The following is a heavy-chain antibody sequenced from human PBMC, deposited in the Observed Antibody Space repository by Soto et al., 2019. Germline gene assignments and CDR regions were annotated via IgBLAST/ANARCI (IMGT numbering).Heavy chain of an antibody. J-gene: IGHJ6*03. CDR1: GGSISSDYYH. CDR3: ARERDDLGYCSSTSCYWPYYMDV. CDR2: IHHSGSI. V-gene: IGHV4-30-4*02. D-gene: IGHD2-2*01. Sequence: SETLSLTCTVSGGSISSDYYHWTWIRQSPERGLEWIGYIHHSGSILYNPSLKSRVTISVDTSKNQFSLHLSSVTAADTAVYYCARERDDLGYCSSTSCYWPYYMDVWGKGTTVTVSS.